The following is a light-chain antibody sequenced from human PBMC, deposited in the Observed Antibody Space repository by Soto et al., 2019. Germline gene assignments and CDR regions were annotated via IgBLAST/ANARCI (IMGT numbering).Light chain of an antibody. CDR1: SSNIGSNT. CDR3: AAWDDRLNGYVV. Sequence: QSVLTQPPSASGTPGQRVTISCSGSSSNIGSNTVNWYQQLPRTAPQLLIYSNNQRPSGVPDRSSGSKSGTSTSLAISGLQSEDEAEYYCAAWDDRLNGYVVFGGGTKVTVL. V-gene: IGLV1-44*01. CDR2: SNN. J-gene: IGLJ2*01.